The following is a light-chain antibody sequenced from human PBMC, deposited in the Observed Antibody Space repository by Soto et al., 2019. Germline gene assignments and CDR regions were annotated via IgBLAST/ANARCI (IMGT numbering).Light chain of an antibody. CDR2: EAS. CDR1: QSVRNF. J-gene: IGKJ2*02. Sequence: EVVLTQSPATLSLSPGERATLSCRVSQSVRNFLAWYQQKPGQAPRLLIYEASNRAAGIPARFSGSGSGTDFTLTISSLEPEDFGVYYCQQRTNWPRGTFGQGTNLEI. CDR3: QQRTNWPRGT. V-gene: IGKV3-11*01.